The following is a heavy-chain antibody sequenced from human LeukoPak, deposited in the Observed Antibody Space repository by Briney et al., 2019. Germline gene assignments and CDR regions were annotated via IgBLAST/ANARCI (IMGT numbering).Heavy chain of an antibody. J-gene: IGHJ6*03. CDR2: INPNSGGT. CDR3: ARAPRRQYSSGWRITRGAYYYYYMDV. D-gene: IGHD6-19*01. V-gene: IGHV1-2*02. CDR1: GYTFTGYY. Sequence: GASVKVSCKASGYTFTGYYMHWVRQAPGQGLEWMGWINPNSGGTNYAQKFQGRVTMTRDTSISTAYMELSRLRSDDTAVYYCARAPRRQYSSGWRITRGAYYYYYMDVWGKGTTVTVSS.